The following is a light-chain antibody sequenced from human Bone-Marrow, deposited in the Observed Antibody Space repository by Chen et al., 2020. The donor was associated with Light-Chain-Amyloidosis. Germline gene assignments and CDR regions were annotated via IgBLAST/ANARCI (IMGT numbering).Light chain of an antibody. Sequence: QSVLTQPPSVSAAPGQKVTISCSGSNSNIGINYVSWYQQLPGTSPKLLIYENNQRPSEIPDRFSGSKSGTSAALGVAGLQTGDEADYYCATGDSSLTVGMFGGGTKLTVL. CDR1: NSNIGINY. V-gene: IGLV1-51*02. CDR2: ENN. J-gene: IGLJ3*02. CDR3: ATGDSSLTVGM.